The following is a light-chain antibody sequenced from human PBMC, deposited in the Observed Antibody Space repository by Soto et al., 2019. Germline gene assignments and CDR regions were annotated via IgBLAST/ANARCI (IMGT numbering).Light chain of an antibody. CDR1: QSVSSDY. Sequence: EIVLTQSPGTLSLSPGETATLSCRASQSVSSDYLAWYQQKPGQPPRLHIFAASNRAAGIPDRFSGSLSGPDFSLTISTLEPEDFAVYYCQLFGTASFTFGQGTMLEIK. CDR2: AAS. V-gene: IGKV3-20*01. J-gene: IGKJ2*01. CDR3: QLFGTASFT.